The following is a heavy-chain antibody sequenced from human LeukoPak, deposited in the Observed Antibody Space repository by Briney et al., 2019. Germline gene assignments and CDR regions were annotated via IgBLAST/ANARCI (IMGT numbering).Heavy chain of an antibody. Sequence: GGSLRLSCAASGFTFSNYDMHWVRQAPGKGLEWVAIIKYDGSNKYYADSVKGRFTISRDNSKNTLYLQMNSLRVEDTAVYYCVRADAKKTAMVDYWGRGTLVAVSS. J-gene: IGHJ4*02. CDR3: VRADAKKTAMVDY. D-gene: IGHD5-18*01. CDR2: IKYDGSNK. V-gene: IGHV3-33*01. CDR1: GFTFSNYD.